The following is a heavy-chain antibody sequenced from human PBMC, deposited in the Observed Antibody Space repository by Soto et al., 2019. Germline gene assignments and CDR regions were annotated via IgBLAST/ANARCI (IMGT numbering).Heavy chain of an antibody. CDR3: AREYGNGYYDSSGYLDY. V-gene: IGHV4-34*01. CDR1: VGHCNSSD. Sequence: PAGTLNIKRASMVGHCNSSDGAGILKPPGKGVEWIGEINHSGSTNYNPSLKSRVTISVDTSKNQFSLKLSSVTAADTAVYYCAREYGNGYYDSSGYLDYWGQGTLVTVSS. CDR2: INHSGST. D-gene: IGHD3-22*01. J-gene: IGHJ4*02.